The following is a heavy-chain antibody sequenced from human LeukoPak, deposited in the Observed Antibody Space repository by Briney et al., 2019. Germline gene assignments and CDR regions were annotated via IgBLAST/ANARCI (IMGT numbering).Heavy chain of an antibody. CDR3: ARVLTEVDY. D-gene: IGHD4/OR15-4a*01. J-gene: IGHJ4*02. Sequence: GGSLRLSCAASGFTFSSYGMHWVRQAPGKGLEWVAFIRSDGSIKYYTESLKGRFTISRDNSKNTLYLQMNSLRAEDTAVYYCARVLTEVDYWGQGTLVTVSS. CDR1: GFTFSSYG. CDR2: IRSDGSIK. V-gene: IGHV3-30*02.